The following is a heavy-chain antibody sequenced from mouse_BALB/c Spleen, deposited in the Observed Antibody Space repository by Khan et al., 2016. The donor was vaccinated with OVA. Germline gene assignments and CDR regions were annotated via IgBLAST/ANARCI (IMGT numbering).Heavy chain of an antibody. CDR3: ARGDCNKTYVFGY. CDR1: GYIFTSYW. D-gene: IGHD1-1*01. CDR2: LYPGTGSI. J-gene: IGHJ3*01. V-gene: IGHV1-76*01. Sequence: QVQLKESGAELVRPGASVKLSCKTSGYIFTSYWIHWVKQRSGQGLEWIARLYPGTGSIHYSEKFKGKVTLTADKSSSTAYMRLSSLKSEDSAVYFCARGDCNKTYVFGYWGQGTLVTVSA.